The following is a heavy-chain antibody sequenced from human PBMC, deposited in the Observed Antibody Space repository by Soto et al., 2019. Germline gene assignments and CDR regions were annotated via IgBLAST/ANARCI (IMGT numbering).Heavy chain of an antibody. CDR1: GFTFSSYA. D-gene: IGHD2-2*01. Sequence: GGSLRLSCAASGFTFSSYAMSWVRQAPGKGLEWVSAISGSGGSTYYADSVKGRFTISRDNSKNTLYLQMNSLRAEDTAVYYCAKDLIEYQLLYYYYGMDVWGQGTTVTVSS. CDR2: ISGSGGST. J-gene: IGHJ6*02. CDR3: AKDLIEYQLLYYYYGMDV. V-gene: IGHV3-23*01.